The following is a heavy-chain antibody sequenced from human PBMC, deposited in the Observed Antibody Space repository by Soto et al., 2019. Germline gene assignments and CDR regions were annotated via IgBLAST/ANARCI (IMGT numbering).Heavy chain of an antibody. Sequence: QLQLQESGSGLVKPSQTLSLTCAVSGGSISSGGYSWSWIRQPPGKGLEWIGYIYHSGSTYYNPSPXRXXTIAVDTSKNQFSLKLSSVTAAHTAVYYCATVPARWGQGTLVTVSS. J-gene: IGHJ4*02. D-gene: IGHD2-2*01. CDR1: GGSISSGGYS. V-gene: IGHV4-30-2*01. CDR3: ATVPAR. CDR2: IYHSGST.